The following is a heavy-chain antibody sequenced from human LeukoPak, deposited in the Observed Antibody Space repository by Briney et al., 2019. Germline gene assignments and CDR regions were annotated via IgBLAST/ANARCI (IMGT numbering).Heavy chain of an antibody. Sequence: GASVKVSCKASGYTFTGYYLHWVRQAPGQGLEGVGWINPNSGGTTSAQRFQGRVTMTRDTSSSTAYMELRRLRYDDAATYYCAKTQASRFSSLEFDSWGQGTLVTVSS. D-gene: IGHD5-18*01. J-gene: IGHJ4*02. CDR3: AKTQASRFSSLEFDS. CDR1: GYTFTGYY. CDR2: INPNSGGT. V-gene: IGHV1-2*02.